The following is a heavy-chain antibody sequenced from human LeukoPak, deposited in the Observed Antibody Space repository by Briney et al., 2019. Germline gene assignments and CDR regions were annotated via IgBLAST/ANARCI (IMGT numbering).Heavy chain of an antibody. Sequence: GGSLRLSCAASGFTFSSYAMSWVRQAPGKGLEWVSAISGSGGSTYYADSVKGRFTISRDNSKNTLYLQMNSLRAEDTAVYYCAKPNPYSYGYGDAFDIWGQGTMVTVSS. J-gene: IGHJ3*02. CDR2: ISGSGGST. V-gene: IGHV3-23*01. D-gene: IGHD5-18*01. CDR3: AKPNPYSYGYGDAFDI. CDR1: GFTFSSYA.